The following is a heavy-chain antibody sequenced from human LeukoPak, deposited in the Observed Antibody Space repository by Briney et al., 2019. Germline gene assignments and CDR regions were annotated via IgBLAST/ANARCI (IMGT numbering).Heavy chain of an antibody. CDR2: IYTSGST. Sequence: PSETLSLTCTVSGGSISSGSYCWSWIRQPAGKGLEWIGRIYTSGSTNYNPSLKSRVTISVDTSKNQFSLKLSSVTAADTAVYYCAREDFDCSSTSCYIRDYYYYYMDVWGKGTTVTVSS. D-gene: IGHD2-2*02. J-gene: IGHJ6*03. CDR3: AREDFDCSSTSCYIRDYYYYYMDV. CDR1: GGSISSGSYC. V-gene: IGHV4-61*02.